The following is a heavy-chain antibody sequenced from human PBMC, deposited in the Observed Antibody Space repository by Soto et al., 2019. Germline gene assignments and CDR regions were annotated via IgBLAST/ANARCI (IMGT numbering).Heavy chain of an antibody. CDR2: IIPMFDTP. J-gene: IGHJ4*02. CDR1: GGTFSSDS. V-gene: IGHV1-69*12. D-gene: IGHD2-15*01. CDR3: ARSGGLDRDFNY. Sequence: QVQLVQSGAEVKKPGSSVKVSCKASGGTFSSDSFSWVRQAPGQGLEWMGGIIPMFDTPIYAQKFQDRVTLTADESTSTAYMQLSRLRSGDTAGYYCARSGGLDRDFNYWGQGSLVTVSS.